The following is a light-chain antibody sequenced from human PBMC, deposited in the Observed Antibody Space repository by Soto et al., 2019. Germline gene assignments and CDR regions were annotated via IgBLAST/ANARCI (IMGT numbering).Light chain of an antibody. J-gene: IGKJ1*01. CDR3: QQYKYWPPR. Sequence: EMVMTQSPATLSVSPGERATLSCRASQSVSSYLAWYQLKPGQPPRLLIYVASTRAAGIPARFSGSGSGTEFTLTISSLQSEDFAVYYWQQYKYWPPRFGQGTKVEIK. CDR1: QSVSSY. CDR2: VAS. V-gene: IGKV3-15*01.